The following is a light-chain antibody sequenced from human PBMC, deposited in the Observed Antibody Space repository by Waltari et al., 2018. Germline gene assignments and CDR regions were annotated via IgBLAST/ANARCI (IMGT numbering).Light chain of an antibody. CDR3: HSRDASGVGGT. CDR2: DKN. J-gene: IGLJ2*01. CDR1: SLRSYY. Sequence: TQDPAVSVAVGQTVRITCQVDSLRSYYASWYRQRPGQAPILVMYDKNNRPSGVPDRFSGSSSDNTASLTITGAQAEDEAYYYCHSRDASGVGGTFGGGTKLTVL. V-gene: IGLV3-19*01.